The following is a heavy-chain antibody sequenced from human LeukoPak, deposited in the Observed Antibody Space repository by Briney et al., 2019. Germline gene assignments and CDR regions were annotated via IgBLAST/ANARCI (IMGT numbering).Heavy chain of an antibody. J-gene: IGHJ2*01. CDR2: ISFDGTKK. V-gene: IGHV3-30*03. Sequence: PGNPLRLSCSASGFTVSSYGMHWVRQAPGKGLEWVAVISFDGTKKNYADAVMGRFTISRDNYENTLDLQMNSLRREDTAVYFCARDHVDSSSWSQYFDLWGRGTLVTVSS. CDR3: ARDHVDSSSWSQYFDL. CDR1: GFTVSSYG. D-gene: IGHD6-13*01.